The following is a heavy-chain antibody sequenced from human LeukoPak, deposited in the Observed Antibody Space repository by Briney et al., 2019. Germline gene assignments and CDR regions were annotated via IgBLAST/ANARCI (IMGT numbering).Heavy chain of an antibody. J-gene: IGHJ4*02. Sequence: PSETLSLTCAVYGGSFSGYYWSWIRQPPGKWLEWIGEVNHSGSTNYNPSLKSRVTISVDTSKNQFSLKLSSVTAADAAVYYCARGTIVATIGLWGQGALVTVSS. V-gene: IGHV4-34*01. CDR3: ARGTIVATIGL. CDR1: GGSFSGYY. CDR2: VNHSGST. D-gene: IGHD5-12*01.